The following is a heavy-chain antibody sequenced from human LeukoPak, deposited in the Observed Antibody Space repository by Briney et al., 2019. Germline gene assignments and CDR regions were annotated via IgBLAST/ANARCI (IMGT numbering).Heavy chain of an antibody. CDR3: ARRSAVDAFDI. Sequence: GASVKVSCKASGYTFTSYYMHWVRQAPGQGLKWMGIINPSGGSTSYAQKFQGRVTMTRDTSTSTVYMELSSLRSEDTAVYYCARRSAVDAFDIWGQGTMVTVSS. CDR2: INPSGGST. D-gene: IGHD6-19*01. J-gene: IGHJ3*02. V-gene: IGHV1-46*03. CDR1: GYTFTSYY.